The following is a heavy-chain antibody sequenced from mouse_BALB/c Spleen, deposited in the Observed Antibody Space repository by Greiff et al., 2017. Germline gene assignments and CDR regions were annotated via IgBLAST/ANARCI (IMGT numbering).Heavy chain of an antibody. CDR1: GFTFSSYG. CDR2: INSNGGST. J-gene: IGHJ3*01. Sequence: DVMLVESGGGLVQPGGSLKLSCAASGFTFSSYGMSWVRQTPDKRLELVATINSNGGSTYYPDSVKGRFTISRDNAKNTLYLQMSSLKSEDTAMYYCARDLSTMITTWFAYWGQGTLVTVSA. D-gene: IGHD2-4*01. V-gene: IGHV5-6-3*01. CDR3: ARDLSTMITTWFAY.